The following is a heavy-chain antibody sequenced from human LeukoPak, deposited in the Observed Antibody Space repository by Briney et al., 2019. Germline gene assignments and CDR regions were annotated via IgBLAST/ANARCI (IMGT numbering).Heavy chain of an antibody. CDR1: AASISSSSHR. CDR2: VYYGRTT. D-gene: IGHD4/OR15-4a*01. Sequence: PSETLSLTCTVSAASISSSSHRWGWIRQSPGKGLEWIGSVYYGRTTYYSLSLDSRVTISLDTSANQFSLQLNSVTAADTAVYYCVRHDGRGGATMGAFDSWGQGSLVTVSS. J-gene: IGHJ5*01. CDR3: VRHDGRGGATMGAFDS. V-gene: IGHV4-39*01.